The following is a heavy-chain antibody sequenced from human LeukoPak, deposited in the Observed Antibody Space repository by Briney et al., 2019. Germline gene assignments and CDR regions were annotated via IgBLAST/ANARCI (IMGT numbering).Heavy chain of an antibody. CDR2: IGSSGATI. D-gene: IGHD3-22*01. CDR1: GFTFNTYE. V-gene: IGHV3-48*03. J-gene: IGHJ4*02. Sequence: GGSLRLSCAASGFTFNTYEMNWVRQTPGKGLEWLSYIGSSGATICYADSVKGRFTISRDNAKNSLYLQMSSLRAEDTAVYYCARRYESSGYYYVPFDLWGQGTLVTVSS. CDR3: ARRYESSGYYYVPFDL.